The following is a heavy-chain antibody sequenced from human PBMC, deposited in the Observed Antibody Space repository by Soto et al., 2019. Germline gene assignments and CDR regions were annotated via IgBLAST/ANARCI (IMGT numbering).Heavy chain of an antibody. J-gene: IGHJ6*02. D-gene: IGHD4-17*01. CDR2: IIPIFGTA. CDR3: ATGDYGGDARSIHYYYVMDV. Sequence: SVKVSCKASGGTFSSYAISWVRQAPGQGLEWMGGIIPIFGTANYAQKFQGRVTITADESTSTAYMELSSLRSEDTAVYYCATGDYGGDARSIHYYYVMDVCGQGTTVTVSS. V-gene: IGHV1-69*13. CDR1: GGTFSSYA.